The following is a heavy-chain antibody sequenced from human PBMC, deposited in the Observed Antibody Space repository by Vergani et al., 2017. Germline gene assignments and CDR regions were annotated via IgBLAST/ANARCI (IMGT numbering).Heavy chain of an antibody. J-gene: IGHJ4*02. CDR2: IIPIFGTA. D-gene: IGHD3-22*01. Sequence: QVQLVQSGAEVKKPGSSVKVSCKASGGTFSSYAISWVRQAPGQGLEWMGGIIPIFGTANYAQKFQGRVTLTADESTSTAYMELSSLRSEDTAVCYCARXSYYYESSGYYFDYWGQGTLVTVSS. CDR1: GGTFSSYA. V-gene: IGHV1-69*12. CDR3: ARXSYYYESSGYYFDY.